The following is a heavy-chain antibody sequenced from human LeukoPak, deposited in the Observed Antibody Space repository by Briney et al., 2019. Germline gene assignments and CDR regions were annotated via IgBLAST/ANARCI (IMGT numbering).Heavy chain of an antibody. J-gene: IGHJ6*03. CDR2: ISWNSGSI. CDR3: AKGLYDSSADYMDV. Sequence: GGSLRLSCAASGFTFDDYAMHWVRQAPGKGLEWVSGISWNSGSIGYADSVKGRFTISRDNAKNSLYLQMNSLRAEDTALYYCAKGLYDSSADYMDVWGKGTTVTISS. D-gene: IGHD3-22*01. CDR1: GFTFDDYA. V-gene: IGHV3-9*01.